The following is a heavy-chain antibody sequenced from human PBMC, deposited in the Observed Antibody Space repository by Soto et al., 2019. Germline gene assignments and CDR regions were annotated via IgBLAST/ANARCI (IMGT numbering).Heavy chain of an antibody. J-gene: IGHJ4*02. V-gene: IGHV4-61*01. CDR1: GGSVGSGRHY. CDR3: ALGWDAGY. Sequence: QVQLQESGPGLVKPSETLSLTCTVSGGSVGSGRHYWSWIRQPPGKVPEWIGYIHDSGTTNYVSSLXXXVXXSADPSRNQVFLKVYSVTAADTAVYYCALGWDAGYWGQGTLVTVSS. D-gene: IGHD6-19*01. CDR2: IHDSGTT.